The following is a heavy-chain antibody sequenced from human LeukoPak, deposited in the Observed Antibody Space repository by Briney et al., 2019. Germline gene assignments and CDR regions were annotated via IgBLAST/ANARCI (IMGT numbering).Heavy chain of an antibody. D-gene: IGHD6-13*01. Sequence: SGPTLVKPTQTLTLTCTFSGFSLSTSGVGVGWIRQPPGKALEWLALIYWDDDKRYSPSLKSRLTITKDTSKSQVVLIMTNMDPVDTATYYCARRRSSTWYFDFWGQGTLLTVSS. CDR3: ARRRSSTWYFDF. V-gene: IGHV2-5*02. J-gene: IGHJ4*02. CDR2: IYWDDDK. CDR1: GFSLSTSGVG.